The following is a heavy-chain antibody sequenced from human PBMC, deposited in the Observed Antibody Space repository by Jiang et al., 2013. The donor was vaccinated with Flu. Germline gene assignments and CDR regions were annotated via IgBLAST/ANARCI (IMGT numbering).Heavy chain of an antibody. CDR3: ARDIRGSGTYYMFDY. V-gene: IGHV1-46*01. D-gene: IGHD3-10*01. CDR2: LNPSGGST. J-gene: IGHJ4*02. CDR1: GYSFSSYY. Sequence: CKASGYSFSSYYIHWVRQAPGQGLEWMAILNPSGGSTSYSQKFQGRVTMTRDTSTSTVYMELSSLRSEDTAVYYCARDIRGSGTYYMFDYWGQGTLVTVSS.